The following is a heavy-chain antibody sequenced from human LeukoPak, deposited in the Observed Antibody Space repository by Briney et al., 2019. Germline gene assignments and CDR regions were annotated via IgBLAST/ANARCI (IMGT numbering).Heavy chain of an antibody. V-gene: IGHV3-21*01. CDR3: ARDQRPDYEILIGFYHLDY. CDR2: ISSTSGYI. D-gene: IGHD3-9*01. Sequence: PGGSLRLSCAPSGLSFSSYTIHWVRQAPGKGLEWVSSISSTSGYIHYADSVKGRSSISRDNAKNLVHLEMDTLRADDTAVYYCARDQRPDYEILIGFYHLDYWGQGTLVTVSS. CDR1: GLSFSSYT. J-gene: IGHJ4*02.